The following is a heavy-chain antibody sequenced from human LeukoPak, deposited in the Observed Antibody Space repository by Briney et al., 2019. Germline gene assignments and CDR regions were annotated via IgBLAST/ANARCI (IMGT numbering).Heavy chain of an antibody. Sequence: GGSLRLSCAASGFTFSSSAMSWVRQAPGKGLEWVSAITGGGGSTYYADSVKGRFTISRDNSKNTLYLQMNSLRAEDTAVYYCAKEQITIFGVVIDRGAFDIWGQGTMVTVSS. CDR1: GFTFSSSA. CDR3: AKEQITIFGVVIDRGAFDI. J-gene: IGHJ3*02. D-gene: IGHD3-3*01. V-gene: IGHV3-23*01. CDR2: ITGGGGST.